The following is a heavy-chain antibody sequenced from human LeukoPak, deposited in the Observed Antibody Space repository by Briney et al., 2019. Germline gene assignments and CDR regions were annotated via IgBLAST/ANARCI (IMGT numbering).Heavy chain of an antibody. CDR2: INQDGSER. J-gene: IGHJ4*02. D-gene: IGHD1-26*01. CDR1: GFTFSSVW. V-gene: IGHV3-7*01. CDR3: ARDRWDLDY. Sequence: GGSLRLSCAASGFTFSSVWMSWGRQAPGKGLEWVAKINQDGSERYYADSVKGRFTISRDNAKNSLSLEMNSLRAEDTAVYYCARDRWDLDYWGQGTLATVSS.